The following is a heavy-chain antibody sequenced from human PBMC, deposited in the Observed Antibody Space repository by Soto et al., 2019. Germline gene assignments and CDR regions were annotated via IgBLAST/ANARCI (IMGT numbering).Heavy chain of an antibody. CDR2: IYYSGST. V-gene: IGHV4-31*03. CDR1: GASISSGGYY. D-gene: IGHD1-26*01. CDR3: ARDRPDTATTTRYCDY. Sequence: QVQLQESGPGLVKPSQTLSLTCTVSGASISSGGYYWSWIRQHPGKGLEWIGYIYYSGSTYYNPSLKTRVTKSRDTTKNQFSLRLSSVTAADTAVYYCARDRPDTATTTRYCDYWGQGTLVTVSS. J-gene: IGHJ4*02.